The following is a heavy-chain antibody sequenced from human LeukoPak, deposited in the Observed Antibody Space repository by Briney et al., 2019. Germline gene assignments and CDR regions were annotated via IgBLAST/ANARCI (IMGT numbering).Heavy chain of an antibody. CDR3: ATTTRYYYYYYGMDV. J-gene: IGHJ6*02. CDR1: GYTFTSYD. D-gene: IGHD1-1*01. Sequence: ASVKVSCKASGYTFTSYDINWVRQATGQGLEWMGWMNPNSGNTGYAQKLQGRVTMTTDTSTSTAYMELRSLRSDDTAVYYCATTTRYYYYYYGMDVWGQGTTVTVSS. V-gene: IGHV1-8*01. CDR2: MNPNSGNT.